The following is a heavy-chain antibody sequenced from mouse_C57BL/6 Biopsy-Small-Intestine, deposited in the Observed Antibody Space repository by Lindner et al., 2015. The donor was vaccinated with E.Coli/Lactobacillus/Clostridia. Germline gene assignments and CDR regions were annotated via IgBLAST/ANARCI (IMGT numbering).Heavy chain of an antibody. CDR2: INPSSGYT. CDR1: GYTFTSYT. CDR3: ARGDTILGDYFDY. Sequence: QLQESGAELARPGASVKMSCKASGYTFTSYTMHWVKQRPGQGLEWIGYINPSSGYTKHNQKFKDKAPLTADKSPSTAYMQLSSLTSEDSAVYYCARGDTILGDYFDYWGQGTTLTVSS. J-gene: IGHJ2*01. D-gene: IGHD1-1*01. V-gene: IGHV1-4*01.